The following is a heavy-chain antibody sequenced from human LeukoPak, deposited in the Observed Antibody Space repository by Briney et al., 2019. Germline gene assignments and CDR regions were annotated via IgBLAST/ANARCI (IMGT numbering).Heavy chain of an antibody. J-gene: IGHJ4*02. CDR1: GGSISSYY. CDR3: ARVSGMVAAEYYFDY. CDR2: IYYSGST. V-gene: IGHV4-59*01. D-gene: IGHD2-15*01. Sequence: SETLSLTCTVSGGSISSYYWSWIRQSPGKGLEWIGYIYYSGSTYYNPSLKSRVTISVDTSKNHFSLKLSSVTAADTAVYYCARVSGMVAAEYYFDYWGQGTLVTVSS.